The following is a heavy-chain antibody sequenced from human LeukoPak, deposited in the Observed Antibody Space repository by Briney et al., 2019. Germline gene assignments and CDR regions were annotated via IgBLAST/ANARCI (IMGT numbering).Heavy chain of an antibody. D-gene: IGHD3-10*01. Sequence: ASVKVSCKASGYTFTDYYMHWVRQAPGQGLEWMGWINPNSGGTNYAQRFQGRVTMTTDTSISTAYMELSSLRSDDTAIYYCARDQGAMVRGTRINDAFDIWGQGTMVTVCS. J-gene: IGHJ3*02. CDR3: ARDQGAMVRGTRINDAFDI. CDR2: INPNSGGT. V-gene: IGHV1-2*02. CDR1: GYTFTDYY.